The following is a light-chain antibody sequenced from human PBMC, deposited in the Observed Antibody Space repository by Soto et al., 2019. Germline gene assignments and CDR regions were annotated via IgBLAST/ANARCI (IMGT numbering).Light chain of an antibody. J-gene: IGKJ4*01. CDR3: QQYNNWPRAT. CDR2: RTS. V-gene: IGKV3-15*01. Sequence: EIVMTQSPATLSVSPGERATLSCRASQSISSNLAWYQQKPGQAPRLLMFRTSSRATGFPARFSRSGSGTEFNLTISSLQSEDFGFFYCQQYNNWPRATFGGGTKVEIK. CDR1: QSISSN.